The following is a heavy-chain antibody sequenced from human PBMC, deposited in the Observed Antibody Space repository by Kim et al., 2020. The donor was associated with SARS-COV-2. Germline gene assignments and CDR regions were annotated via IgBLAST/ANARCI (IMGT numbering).Heavy chain of an antibody. D-gene: IGHD6-19*01. V-gene: IGHV3-23*01. Sequence: GGSLRLSCAASGFTFSNYAMSWVRQAPGKGLEWVSSISGSGAGTYYADSVRGRFTISRDNFKNTLYLQMNSLRAEDTAVYSCAKTRVYSSAWYEGGGFDYWGQGTLVTVSS. CDR2: ISGSGAGT. CDR3: AKTRVYSSAWYEGGGFDY. CDR1: GFTFSNYA. J-gene: IGHJ4*02.